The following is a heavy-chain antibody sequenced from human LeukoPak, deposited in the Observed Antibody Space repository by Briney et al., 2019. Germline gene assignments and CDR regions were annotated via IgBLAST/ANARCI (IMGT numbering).Heavy chain of an antibody. CDR2: ISGSGSGGST. V-gene: IGHV3-23*01. J-gene: IGHJ4*02. Sequence: QAGGSLRLSCAASGFTFSSSAMSWVRQAPGKGLEWVSNISGSGSGGSTYYADSVKGRFTISRDNSKNTLYLQMNSLRAEDTAVYYCAKDSGAKGSYVTYFDYWGQGTLVTVSS. CDR3: AKDSGAKGSYVTYFDY. CDR1: GFTFSSSA. D-gene: IGHD1-26*01.